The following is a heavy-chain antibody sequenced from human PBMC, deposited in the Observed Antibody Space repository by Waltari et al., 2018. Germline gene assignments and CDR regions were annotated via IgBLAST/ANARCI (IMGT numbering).Heavy chain of an antibody. J-gene: IGHJ4*02. CDR2: IIPLFGTT. CDR3: ARSYDYDRRANYPSLGAFDS. D-gene: IGHD3-16*01. CDR1: GDTFRRYA. V-gene: IGHV1-69*12. Sequence: QVQLVQSGAEVKQPGSSMKVSCKASGDTFRRYAISWVRQAPGQWLEWMGGIIPLFGTTNYAQKFQGRATMTADEPTSTAYVELRSLKSEDTAVYFCARSYDYDRRANYPSLGAFDSWGQGTLVTVAS.